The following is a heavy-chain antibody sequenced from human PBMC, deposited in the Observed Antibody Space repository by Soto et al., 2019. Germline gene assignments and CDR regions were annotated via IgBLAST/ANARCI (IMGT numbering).Heavy chain of an antibody. D-gene: IGHD2-15*01. V-gene: IGHV5-51*01. Sequence: GESLKISCKGSGYSFTSYWIGWVRQMPGKGLEWMGIIYPVDSDTRYSPSFQGQVTISADKSISTAYLQWSSLKASDTAMYYCARRYCSRGSCGGYYYYYYGMDVWGQGTTVTVSS. CDR3: ARRYCSRGSCGGYYYYYYGMDV. CDR1: GYSFTSYW. J-gene: IGHJ6*02. CDR2: IYPVDSDT.